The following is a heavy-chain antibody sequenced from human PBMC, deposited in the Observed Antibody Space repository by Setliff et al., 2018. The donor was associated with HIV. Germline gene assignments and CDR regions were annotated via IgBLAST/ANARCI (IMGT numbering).Heavy chain of an antibody. V-gene: IGHV4-39*01. Sequence: LSLTCSVSGVSIHRTDHYWGWIRQSPGKRLEWVGSVSQSGSTYYNPSLKSRITISVDRSKNLFSLKLISVTAADQGVYYCARVPVAGANWFDPWGLGTLVTVSS. CDR3: ARVPVAGANWFDP. J-gene: IGHJ5*02. CDR2: VSQSGST. D-gene: IGHD2-21*01. CDR1: GVSIHRTDHY.